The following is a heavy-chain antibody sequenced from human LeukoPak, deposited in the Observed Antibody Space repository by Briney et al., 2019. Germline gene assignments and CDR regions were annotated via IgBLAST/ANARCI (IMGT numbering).Heavy chain of an antibody. V-gene: IGHV3-7*01. D-gene: IGHD2-2*01. CDR2: IKQDESEK. CDR1: GFSFGSYW. CDR3: ATGRSCTTCYLPDY. J-gene: IGHJ4*02. Sequence: GGSLRLSCATSGFSFGSYWMSWVRQAPGKGLEWVANIKQDESEKYYVDSVKGRFTISRDNAKKSLYLQMNSLRAEDTAVYHCATGRSCTTCYLPDYWGQGTLVTVSS.